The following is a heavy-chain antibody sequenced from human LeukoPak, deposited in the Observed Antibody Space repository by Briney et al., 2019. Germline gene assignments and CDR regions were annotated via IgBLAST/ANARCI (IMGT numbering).Heavy chain of an antibody. CDR1: GFTFSDYF. CDR3: AKGQLRDGHNGHFDY. D-gene: IGHD5-24*01. Sequence: GGSLRLSCAPSGFTFSDYFMHWVRQAPGKGREWVAFISYAGSNEHYADSVKGRFTISRDNPKNTLYLQMNSLRGEDTAVYFCAKGQLRDGHNGHFDYWGQGTLVTVSS. J-gene: IGHJ4*02. V-gene: IGHV3-30*18. CDR2: ISYAGSNE.